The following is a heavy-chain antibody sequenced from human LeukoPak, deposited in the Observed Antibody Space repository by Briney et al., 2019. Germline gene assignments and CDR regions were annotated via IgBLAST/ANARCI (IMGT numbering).Heavy chain of an antibody. CDR1: GYTFTSYG. V-gene: IGHV1-8*02. J-gene: IGHJ3*02. CDR2: MNPNSGNT. Sequence: ASVKVSCKASGYTFTSYGISWVRQAPGQGLEWMGWMNPNSGNTGYAQKFQGRVTMTRNTSISTAYMELSSLRSEDTAVYYCARPSGYHTPGAFDIWGQGTMVTVSS. CDR3: ARPSGYHTPGAFDI. D-gene: IGHD5-12*01.